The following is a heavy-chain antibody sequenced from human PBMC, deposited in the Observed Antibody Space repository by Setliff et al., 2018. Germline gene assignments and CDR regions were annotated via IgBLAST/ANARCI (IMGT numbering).Heavy chain of an antibody. V-gene: IGHV3-74*01. CDR2: VNSDGSST. CDR1: GFTFVNYW. Sequence: PGGSLRLSCAASGFTFVNYWMHWVRQAPGKGLVWVSRVNSDGSSTIYADSVKGRFTISRDNAENTLYLQMNSLRAEDTAVYYCANYYYDSSGYDHGMDVWGQGTTVTVSS. D-gene: IGHD3-22*01. CDR3: ANYYYDSSGYDHGMDV. J-gene: IGHJ6*02.